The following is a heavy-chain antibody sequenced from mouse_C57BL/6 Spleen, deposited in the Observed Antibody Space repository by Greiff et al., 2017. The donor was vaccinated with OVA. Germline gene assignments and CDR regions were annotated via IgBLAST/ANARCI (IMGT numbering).Heavy chain of an antibody. CDR1: GYTFTDYY. Sequence: VQLQQSGPELVKPGASVKISCKASGYTFTDYYMNWVKQSHGKSLEWIGDINPNNGGTSYNQKFKGKATLTVDKSSSTAYMELRSLSSEYSAVYFCAIGALHYYGSNYFDSWGQGTTLTVSS. CDR3: AIGALHYYGSNYFDS. V-gene: IGHV1-26*01. D-gene: IGHD1-1*01. CDR2: INPNNGGT. J-gene: IGHJ2*01.